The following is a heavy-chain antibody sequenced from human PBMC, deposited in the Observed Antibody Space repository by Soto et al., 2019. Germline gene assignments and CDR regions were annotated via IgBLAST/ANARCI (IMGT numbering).Heavy chain of an antibody. CDR1: GFTFSSYW. CDR2: INSDGSST. CDR3: AGGFIYGDSLDY. J-gene: IGHJ4*02. D-gene: IGHD4-17*01. V-gene: IGHV3-74*01. Sequence: SLRLSCAASGFTFSSYWMHLVRQAPGKGLVWVSRINSDGSSTSYADSVKGRFTISRDNAKNTLYLQMNSLRAEDTAVYYCAGGFIYGDSLDYWGEGTLVTVSS.